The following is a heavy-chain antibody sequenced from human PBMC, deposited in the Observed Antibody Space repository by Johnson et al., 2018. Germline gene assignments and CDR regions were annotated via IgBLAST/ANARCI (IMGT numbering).Heavy chain of an antibody. D-gene: IGHD6-6*01. J-gene: IGHJ6*03. CDR2: ISYDGSNK. CDR3: GKDGKWGQLVSYYYMDV. V-gene: IGHV3-30*04. CDR1: GFTFSSYA. Sequence: QVQLVESGGGVVQPGRSLRLSCAASGFTFSSYAMHWVRQAPGKGLEWVAVISYDGSNKYYADSVKGRFTISRDNSKNTLYLQMNSLRAEDTAVYYCGKDGKWGQLVSYYYMDVWGKGTTVTVSS.